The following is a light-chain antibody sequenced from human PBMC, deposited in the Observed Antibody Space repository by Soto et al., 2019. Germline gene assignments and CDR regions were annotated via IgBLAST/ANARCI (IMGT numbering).Light chain of an antibody. J-gene: IGKJ4*02. V-gene: IGKV3-15*01. CDR1: QSVGNN. CDR2: GAS. Sequence: EVVMTQSPATLSVSPGERTTLSCRASQSVGNNLAWYQQKPGQAPRLLIYGASTRATGIPARFSGSGSGTEFNLTISSLQYEDVATYYCQKYNSAPWTFGGGTKV. CDR3: QKYNSAPWT.